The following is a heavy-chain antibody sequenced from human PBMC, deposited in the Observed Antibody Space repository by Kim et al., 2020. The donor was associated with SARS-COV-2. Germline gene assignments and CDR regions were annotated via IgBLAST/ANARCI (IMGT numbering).Heavy chain of an antibody. J-gene: IGHJ6*02. CDR3: ARSRMRIQLWLPRDRGMDG. Sequence: GGSLRLSCAASGFTFSSYEMNWVRQAPGKGLEWVSYISSSGSTIYYADSVKGRFTISRDNAKNSLYLQMNSLRAEDTAVYYCARSRMRIQLWLPRDRGMDGCGQGCTVTVSS. CDR2: ISSSGSTI. V-gene: IGHV3-48*03. D-gene: IGHD5-18*01. CDR1: GFTFSSYE.